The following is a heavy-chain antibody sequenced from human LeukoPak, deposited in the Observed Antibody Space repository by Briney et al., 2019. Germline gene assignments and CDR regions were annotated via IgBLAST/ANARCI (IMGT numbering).Heavy chain of an antibody. D-gene: IGHD6-13*01. CDR1: GYTFTGYY. Sequence: ASVKVSCKASGYTFTGYYINWVRQAPGQGLEWMGWINPNSGGTNYAQKFQGRVTMTRDTSTDTAYMELSSLRSEDTAVYYCATDRFTPSSWYLGCFDYWGQGTLVTVSS. CDR2: INPNSGGT. V-gene: IGHV1-2*02. J-gene: IGHJ4*02. CDR3: ATDRFTPSSWYLGCFDY.